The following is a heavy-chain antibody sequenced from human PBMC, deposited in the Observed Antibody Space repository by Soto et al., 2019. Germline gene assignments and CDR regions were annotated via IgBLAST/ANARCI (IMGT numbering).Heavy chain of an antibody. CDR1: GYTFTHYG. D-gene: IGHD2-15*01. CDR2: INSFSGDT. J-gene: IGHJ2*01. V-gene: IGHV1-18*01. Sequence: QVQLVQSGAEVKKPGASVKVSCKASGYTFTHYGITWVRQAPGQGLEWMGWINSFSGDTNYPQKLQGRLTMTTDTSTNTVYMELRNLRSDDTAVYYCARDLHSGGKYWYFEIWGRGTLVTVSS. CDR3: ARDLHSGGKYWYFEI.